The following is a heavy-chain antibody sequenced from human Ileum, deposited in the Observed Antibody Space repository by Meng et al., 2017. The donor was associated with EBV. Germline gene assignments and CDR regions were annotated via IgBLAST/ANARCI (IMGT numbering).Heavy chain of an antibody. CDR2: IYWNDDK. V-gene: IGHV2-5*01. Sequence: WKDSGRSLVHPTQTLTLTCSFSGFSLTSSGVGVGWIRQPPGKALEWLALIYWNDDKRYSPSLKSRLTVTRDTSKNQVVLTLTNVDPVDTATYYCARRPGSPSSRFDYWGQGTLVTVSS. CDR1: GFSLTSSGVG. CDR3: ARRPGSPSSRFDY. D-gene: IGHD6-6*01. J-gene: IGHJ4*02.